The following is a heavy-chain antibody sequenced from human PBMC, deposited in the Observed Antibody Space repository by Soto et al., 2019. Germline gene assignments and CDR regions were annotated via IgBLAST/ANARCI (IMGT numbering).Heavy chain of an antibody. D-gene: IGHD3-9*01. Sequence: QVQLVQSGAEVKKPGSSVKVSCKASGGSFSSYIISWVRQAHGQGLEWMGRIIPIRGIADYAQKFQDRVTITADNSTGTVDMELSSLTPGDTAVYYCARVRDVLTEDPDYWGQGNLVTVSS. V-gene: IGHV1-69*02. CDR3: ARVRDVLTEDPDY. J-gene: IGHJ4*02. CDR2: IIPIRGIA. CDR1: GGSFSSYI.